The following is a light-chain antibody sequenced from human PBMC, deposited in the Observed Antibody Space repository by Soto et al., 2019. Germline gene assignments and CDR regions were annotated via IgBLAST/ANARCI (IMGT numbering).Light chain of an antibody. CDR2: AAS. CDR1: QSISSY. J-gene: IGKJ1*01. Sequence: IHMTQSPSSLSASVGDRVTITCRAIQSISSYLNWYQQKTGKAPKLLIYAASSLQSGVPSRFSGSLYGTDFNLTISSLQTEDFATYYCQQSYSTPQTFGQGTKVDIK. V-gene: IGKV1-39*01. CDR3: QQSYSTPQT.